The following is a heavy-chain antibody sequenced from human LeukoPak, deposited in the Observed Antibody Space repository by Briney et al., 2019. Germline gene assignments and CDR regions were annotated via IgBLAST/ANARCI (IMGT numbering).Heavy chain of an antibody. D-gene: IGHD7-27*01. CDR2: IWYDGSNK. V-gene: IGHV3-33*06. J-gene: IGHJ4*02. CDR3: AKETGYFDH. Sequence: GGSLRLSCAASGFTFSSCAMSWVRQAPGKGLEWVAVIWYDGSNKYYADSVKGRFTISRDNSKNTLYLQMNSLRAEDTAVYYCAKETGYFDHWGQGTLVTVSS. CDR1: GFTFSSCA.